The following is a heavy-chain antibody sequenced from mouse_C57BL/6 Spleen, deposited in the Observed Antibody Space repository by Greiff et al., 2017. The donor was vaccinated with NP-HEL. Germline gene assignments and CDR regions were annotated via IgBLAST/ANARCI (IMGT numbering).Heavy chain of an antibody. J-gene: IGHJ4*01. CDR1: GFTFSSYA. CDR3: ARDQAYYSNYVKGAMDY. V-gene: IGHV5-4*01. CDR2: ISDGGSYT. Sequence: EVQLVESGGGLVKPGGSLKLSCAASGFTFSSYAMSWVRQTPEKRLEWVATISDGGSYTYYPDNVKGRFTNSRDNAKNNLYLQMSHLKSEETAMYYCARDQAYYSNYVKGAMDYGGQGTSVTVSS. D-gene: IGHD2-5*01.